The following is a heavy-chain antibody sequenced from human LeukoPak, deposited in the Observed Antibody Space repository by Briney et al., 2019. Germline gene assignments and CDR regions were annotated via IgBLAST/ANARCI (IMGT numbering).Heavy chain of an antibody. Sequence: ASVKVSCKAFGYTFNNYGITWVRRAPGQGLEWMGWISSHNGNTKYAQKLQGRVTMTTDTSTSAAYMEVRSLRSDDTAMYYCVRGSSSAPQILAFDLWGQGTLVTVSS. J-gene: IGHJ4*01. CDR3: VRGSSSAPQILAFDL. CDR2: ISSHNGNT. CDR1: GYTFNNYG. D-gene: IGHD1-26*01. V-gene: IGHV1-18*01.